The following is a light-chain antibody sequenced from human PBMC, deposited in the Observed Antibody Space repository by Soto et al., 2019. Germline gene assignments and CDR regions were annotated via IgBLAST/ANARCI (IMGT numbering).Light chain of an antibody. CDR1: QSISSW. CDR3: QQYNSYSWT. Sequence: TKSAVTLSASVRDRVTTTCRASQSISSWLAWYQQKPGKAPKLLIYDASSLESGVPSRFSGSGSGTEFTLTISSLQPDDFATYYCQQYNSYSWTFGQGTKVDIK. J-gene: IGKJ1*01. CDR2: DAS. V-gene: IGKV1-5*01.